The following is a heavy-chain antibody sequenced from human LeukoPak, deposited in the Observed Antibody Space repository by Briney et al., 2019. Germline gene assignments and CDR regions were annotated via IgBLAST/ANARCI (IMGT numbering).Heavy chain of an antibody. Sequence: PGGSLRLSCAASGFTFSSYWMSWVRQAPGKGLEWVANIKQDGSEKYYVDSVKGRFTISRDNAKNSLYLQMNSLRAEDTAVYYCARDRMVRDLTYFDLWGRGTLVIVSS. J-gene: IGHJ2*01. CDR3: ARDRMVRDLTYFDL. CDR1: GFTFSSYW. D-gene: IGHD3-10*01. CDR2: IKQDGSEK. V-gene: IGHV3-7*01.